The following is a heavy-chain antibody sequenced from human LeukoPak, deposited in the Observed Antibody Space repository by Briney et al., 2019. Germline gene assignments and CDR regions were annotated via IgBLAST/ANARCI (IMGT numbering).Heavy chain of an antibody. Sequence: PGGSLRLSCAASGFTFDDYAMHWVRQAPGKGLEWVSGISLNSGSIGYADSVKGRFTISRDNAKNSLYLQMNSLRAEDTALYYCAKDIGAGRYYDSSGLDYWGQGTLVTVSS. V-gene: IGHV3-9*01. J-gene: IGHJ4*02. CDR2: ISLNSGSI. D-gene: IGHD3-22*01. CDR1: GFTFDDYA. CDR3: AKDIGAGRYYDSSGLDY.